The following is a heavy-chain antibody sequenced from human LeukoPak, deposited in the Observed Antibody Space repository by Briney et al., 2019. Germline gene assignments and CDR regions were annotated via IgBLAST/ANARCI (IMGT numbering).Heavy chain of an antibody. CDR3: ARRSGYTYGSVDFDY. J-gene: IGHJ4*02. CDR1: GASISSSPYY. CDR2: IYYSGSP. Sequence: SETLSLTCTVSGASISSSPYYWAWIRQPPGKGLECIGSIYYSGSPYYNPSLKSRVTLSVDTSNNRLSLKVSSVTAADAAVYYCARRSGYTYGSVDFDYWGQGILVTVSS. D-gene: IGHD5-18*01. V-gene: IGHV4-39*01.